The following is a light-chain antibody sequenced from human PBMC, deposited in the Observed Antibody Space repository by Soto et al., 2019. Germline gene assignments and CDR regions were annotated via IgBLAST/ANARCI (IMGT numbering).Light chain of an antibody. J-gene: IGLJ2*01. CDR3: ASWDDSLNGLVI. V-gene: IGLV1-44*01. CDR2: SND. Sequence: QSVLTQPPSASGTPGQRVTISCSGRSSNIGSNTVNWYQQFPRTAPKLLIYSNDQRPSGVPDRFSGSKSGTSASLAISGLQSEDEADYYCASWDDSLNGLVIFGGGTKLTVL. CDR1: SSNIGSNT.